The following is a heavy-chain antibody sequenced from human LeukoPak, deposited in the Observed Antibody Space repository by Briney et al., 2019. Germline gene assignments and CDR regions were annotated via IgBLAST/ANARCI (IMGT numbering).Heavy chain of an antibody. Sequence: GGSLRLSCAAPGFTLSTFEMNWVRQAPGKGLEWVSCVSGSGSTKAYSDSVKGRFIISKDNAKNSLYLEMNNLRAEDTAVYYCTRESGPPSFHIKYWGQGILVTVSS. CDR1: GFTLSTFE. J-gene: IGHJ4*02. V-gene: IGHV3-48*03. CDR2: VSGSGSTK. CDR3: TRESGPPSFHIKY. D-gene: IGHD2-21*01.